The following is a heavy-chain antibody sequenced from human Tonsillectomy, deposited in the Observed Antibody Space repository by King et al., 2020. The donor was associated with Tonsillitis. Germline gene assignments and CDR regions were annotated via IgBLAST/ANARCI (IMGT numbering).Heavy chain of an antibody. CDR1: GFTVSSNY. Sequence: VQLVESGGGLVQPGGSLRLSCAASGFTVSSNYMSWVRQAPGKGLEWVSVIYSGGSTYYADSVKGRFTISRDNSKNTLYLQMNSLRAEDTAVYYCARDWEDSGPKLGYWGQGTLVTVSS. CDR2: IYSGGST. J-gene: IGHJ4*02. V-gene: IGHV3-66*01. D-gene: IGHD1-26*01. CDR3: ARDWEDSGPKLGY.